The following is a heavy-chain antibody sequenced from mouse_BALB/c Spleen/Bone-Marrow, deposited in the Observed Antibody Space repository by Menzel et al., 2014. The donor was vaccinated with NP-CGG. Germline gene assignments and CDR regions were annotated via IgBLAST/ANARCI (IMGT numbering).Heavy chain of an antibody. CDR1: GYTFSSYW. J-gene: IGHJ2*01. Sequence: VKLQESGAELMKPGASVKISCKATGYTFSSYWIEWVKQRPGHGLEWIGEILPGNGNTNSNEKFKGKAAFTADTSSNTAYMQLSSLTSEDSAVYFCARVPHSLLRPYYFDHWGQGTTLTVSS. D-gene: IGHD1-2*01. CDR3: ARVPHSLLRPYYFDH. V-gene: IGHV1-9*01. CDR2: ILPGNGNT.